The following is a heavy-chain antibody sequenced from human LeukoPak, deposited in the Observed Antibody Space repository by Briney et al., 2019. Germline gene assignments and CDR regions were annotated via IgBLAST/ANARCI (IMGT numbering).Heavy chain of an antibody. J-gene: IGHJ4*02. V-gene: IGHV7-4-1*02. CDR2: ISTNTGNP. CDR1: GYIFSSYV. CDR3: ARGGSRYSTSGTVDY. D-gene: IGHD6-6*01. Sequence: GASVKVSCKASGYIFSSYVLNWVRQAPGQGLEWMGWISTNTGNPTYAQGSTGRFVFSLDTSISTTYLQINSLKAEDTAVYYCARGGSRYSTSGTVDYWGQGTLVTVSS.